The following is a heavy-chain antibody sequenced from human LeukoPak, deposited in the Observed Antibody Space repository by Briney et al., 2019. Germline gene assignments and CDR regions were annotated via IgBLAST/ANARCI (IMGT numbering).Heavy chain of an antibody. D-gene: IGHD3-10*01. J-gene: IGHJ4*02. CDR2: ISSSGSTI. V-gene: IGHV3-48*03. CDR3: ASPPNYYGPPKV. CDR1: GFTFSNYE. Sequence: GGSLRLSCAASGFTFSNYEMNWVRQAPGNGLEWVSHISSSGSTIYYADSVKGRFTISRDNAKNSLYLQMNSLRVEDTAVYYCASPPNYYGPPKVWGQGTLVTVSS.